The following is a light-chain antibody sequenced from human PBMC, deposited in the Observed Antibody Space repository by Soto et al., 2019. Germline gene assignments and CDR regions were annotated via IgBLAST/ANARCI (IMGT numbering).Light chain of an antibody. V-gene: IGKV3-20*01. CDR1: QSIDNRY. Sequence: EIVLTQSPGTLSSSPGERATLSCRASQSIDNRYLAWYQHKPGQAPRLLIYATSGRATGIPDRFGGSGSGTDFTLTINRLEPGDCAVYYCQQYFGSSWTFGQGTKVDIK. J-gene: IGKJ1*01. CDR3: QQYFGSSWT. CDR2: ATS.